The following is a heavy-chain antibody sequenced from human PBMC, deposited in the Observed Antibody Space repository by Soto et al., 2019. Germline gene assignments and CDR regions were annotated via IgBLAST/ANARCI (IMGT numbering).Heavy chain of an antibody. CDR3: AAEGVTIFGVVPEDYYYVMDV. J-gene: IGHJ6*02. CDR1: GDTFTSYY. V-gene: IGHV1-46*01. Sequence: APVKPSSTASGDTFTSYYMHWLRHAHRQGLEWMGIINPSGGSTSYAQKFQGRVTMTRDTSTSTVYMELSSPRSEDTAVYYCAAEGVTIFGVVPEDYYYVMDVWGQGTTVTVSS. D-gene: IGHD3-3*01. CDR2: INPSGGST.